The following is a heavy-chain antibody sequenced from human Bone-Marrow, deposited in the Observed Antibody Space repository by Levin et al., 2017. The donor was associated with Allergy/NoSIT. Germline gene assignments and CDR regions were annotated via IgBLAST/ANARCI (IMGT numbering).Heavy chain of an antibody. CDR1: GLTFSSYS. V-gene: IGHV3-48*02. J-gene: IGHJ4*02. CDR2: ISSSSSNM. Sequence: GGSLRLSCAASGLTFSSYSMSWVRQAPGKGLEWISYISSSSSNMYYADSVKGRFTISRDNAKNSLYLQMNSLRDEDTAVYFCASGYSSGWYGIDYWGQGTLVTVSS. CDR3: ASGYSSGWYGIDY. D-gene: IGHD6-19*01.